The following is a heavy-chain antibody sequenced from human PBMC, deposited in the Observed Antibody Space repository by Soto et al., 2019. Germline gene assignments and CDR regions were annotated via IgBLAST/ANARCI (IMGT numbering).Heavy chain of an antibody. CDR3: GTQRGGGGY. V-gene: IGHV3-53*01. D-gene: IGHD6-25*01. J-gene: IGHJ4*02. CDR1: GFTVSNNY. CDR2: IYSGGYT. Sequence: EVQPVESGGGLIQPGGSLRLSCAVSGFTVSNNYMSWVRQAPGKGLEGVSVIYSGGYTAYGDSVKGRFTISRDNSKNTLNSQRNRRGAAHAAVYYCGTQRGGGGYWGQGTLVTVSS.